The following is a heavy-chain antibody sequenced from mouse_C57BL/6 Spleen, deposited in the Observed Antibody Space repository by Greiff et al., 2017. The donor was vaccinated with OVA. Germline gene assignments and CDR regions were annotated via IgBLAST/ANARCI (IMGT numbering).Heavy chain of an antibody. CDR1: GFTFSSYG. CDR3: ARETMVTTKAMDY. V-gene: IGHV5-6*01. Sequence: EVMLVESGGDLVKPGGSLKLSCAASGFTFSSYGMSWVRQTPDKRLEWVATISSGGSYTYYPDSVKGRFTISRDNAKNTLYLQMSSLKSEDTAMCYRARETMVTTKAMDYWGQGTSVTVSS. J-gene: IGHJ4*01. D-gene: IGHD2-2*01. CDR2: ISSGGSYT.